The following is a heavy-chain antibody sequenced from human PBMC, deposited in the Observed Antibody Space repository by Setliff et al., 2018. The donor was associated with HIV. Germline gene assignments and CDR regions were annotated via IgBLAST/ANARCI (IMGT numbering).Heavy chain of an antibody. J-gene: IGHJ3*02. V-gene: IGHV1-18*01. Sequence: ASVKVSCKASGYTFTTYGISWVRQAPGQGLEWMGWISIYNGDRNYIENFQGRVIMTTDTSTSTAYMELRTLRSDDTAVYYCARDSSDNFWSAYYNIGGGASDIWGQGTMVTVSS. CDR1: GYTFTTYG. CDR3: ARDSSDNFWSAYYNIGGGASDI. CDR2: ISIYNGDR. D-gene: IGHD3-3*01.